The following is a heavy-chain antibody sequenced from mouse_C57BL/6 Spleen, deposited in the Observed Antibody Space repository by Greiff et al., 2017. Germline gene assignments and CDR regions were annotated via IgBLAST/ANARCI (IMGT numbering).Heavy chain of an antibody. CDR1: GYTFTSYW. Sequence: VQLQQPGAELVRPGSSVKLSCKASGYTFTSYWMQWVKQRPIQGLEWIGNIDPSDSETHYNQKFKDKATLTVDTSSSTAYMQLSSLTSEDSAVYYCARSMGLLRPFDYWGQGTTLTVSS. J-gene: IGHJ2*01. CDR2: IDPSDSET. CDR3: ARSMGLLRPFDY. D-gene: IGHD1-2*01. V-gene: IGHV1-52*01.